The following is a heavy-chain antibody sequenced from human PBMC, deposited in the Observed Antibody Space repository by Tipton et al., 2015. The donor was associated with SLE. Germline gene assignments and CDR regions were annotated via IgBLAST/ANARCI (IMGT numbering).Heavy chain of an antibody. CDR1: GGSISSHY. CDR3: ARAGADYGDPGWFDP. V-gene: IGHV4-59*11. D-gene: IGHD4-17*01. J-gene: IGHJ5*02. CDR2: IYYSGST. Sequence: GLVKPSETLYLTCTVSGGSISSHYWSWIRQPPGKGLEWIGYIYYSGSTNYNPSLKSRVTISVDTSKNQFSLKLSSVTAADTALYYCARAGADYGDPGWFDPWGHGTLVAVSS.